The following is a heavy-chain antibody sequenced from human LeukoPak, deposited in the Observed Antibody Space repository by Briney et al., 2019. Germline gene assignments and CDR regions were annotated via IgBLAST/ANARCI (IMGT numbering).Heavy chain of an antibody. V-gene: IGHV4-61*10. CDR3: ARDGDYDGSNWFDP. CDR2: IYYSGST. J-gene: IGHJ5*02. D-gene: IGHD3-22*01. CDR1: GGSISSGSYY. Sequence: SETLSLTCTVSGGSISSGSYYWSWIRQPAGKGLEWIGYIYYSGSTNYNPSLKSRVTISVDTSKNQFSLKLSSVTAADTAVYYCARDGDYDGSNWFDPWGQGTLVTVSS.